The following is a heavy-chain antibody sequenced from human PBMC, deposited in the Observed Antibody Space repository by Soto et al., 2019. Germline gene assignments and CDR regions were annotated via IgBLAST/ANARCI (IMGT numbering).Heavy chain of an antibody. CDR3: ARDAWYSSGYGMDV. CDR1: GFTFSSYD. Sequence: EVQLVESGGGLVQPGGSLRLSCAASGFTFSSYDMHWVRQATGKGLEWVSAIGTAGDTYYPGSVKGRFTISRENAKNSLYLQMNSLRAGDTAVYYCARDAWYSSGYGMDVWGQGTTVTVSS. V-gene: IGHV3-13*04. D-gene: IGHD6-19*01. J-gene: IGHJ6*02. CDR2: IGTAGDT.